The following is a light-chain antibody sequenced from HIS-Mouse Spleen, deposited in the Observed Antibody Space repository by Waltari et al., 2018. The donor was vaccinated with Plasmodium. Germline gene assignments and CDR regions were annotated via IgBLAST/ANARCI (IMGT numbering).Light chain of an antibody. CDR2: EVS. Sequence: QSALTQPPSASGSPGQSVTISCTGTSSDVGGYNYVPWYQQTPGKAPQRMIYEVSKRPAGVPARFSGSKSGTTASLTVSGLQAEDEADYYCSSYAGSNNWVFGGGTKLTVL. CDR1: SSDVGGYNY. CDR3: SSYAGSNNWV. V-gene: IGLV2-8*01. J-gene: IGLJ3*02.